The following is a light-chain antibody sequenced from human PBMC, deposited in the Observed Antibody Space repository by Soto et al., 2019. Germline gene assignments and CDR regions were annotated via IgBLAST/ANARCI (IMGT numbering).Light chain of an antibody. CDR3: SSYTSSSPYV. J-gene: IGLJ1*01. V-gene: IGLV2-14*01. CDR2: EVT. Sequence: QSVLTQPASVSGSPGQSITISCTGTGSDIGAYNYVSWYQQHPGKAPTLMIYEVTTRPSGVSNRFSGSKSGTTASLTISGLQAEDEADYYCSSYTSSSPYVFGSGTKATVL. CDR1: GSDIGAYNY.